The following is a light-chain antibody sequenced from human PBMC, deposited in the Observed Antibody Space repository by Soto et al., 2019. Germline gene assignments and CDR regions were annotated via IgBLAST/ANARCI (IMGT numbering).Light chain of an antibody. CDR2: GAS. CDR3: QQYGSSPIT. CDR1: QSVSSNY. J-gene: IGKJ5*01. V-gene: IGKV3-20*01. Sequence: EIVMTQSPATLSVSPGERATLSCRAGQSVSSNYLVWYQQKPGQAPRLLIYGASSRATGIPDRFSGSGSGTDFTLTISRLEPEDFAVYYCQQYGSSPITFGQGTRLEIK.